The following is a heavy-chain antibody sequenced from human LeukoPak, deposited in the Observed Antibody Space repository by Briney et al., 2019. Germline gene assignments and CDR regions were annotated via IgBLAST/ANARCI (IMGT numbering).Heavy chain of an antibody. CDR2: IKQDGSEK. CDR3: ARVSGSASYQLLYYYYGMDV. J-gene: IGHJ6*02. CDR1: GFTFSSYC. Sequence: GGSLRLSCAASGFTFSSYCMSWVRQAPGKGLEWVANIKQDGSEKYYVDSVKGRFTISRDNAKNSLYLQMNSLRAEDTAVYYCARVSGSASYQLLYYYYGMDVWGQGTTVTVSS. D-gene: IGHD2-2*01. V-gene: IGHV3-7*01.